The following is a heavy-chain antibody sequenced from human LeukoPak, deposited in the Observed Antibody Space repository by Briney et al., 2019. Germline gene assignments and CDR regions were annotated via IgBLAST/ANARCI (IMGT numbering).Heavy chain of an antibody. Sequence: SQTLSLTCNVSGGSIRRGDYYWSWIRQPPGKGLEWIGYIYHIGNTHYNPSLESRVTISVDTSKNQFSLKPRSVTAADAAIYYCARLGPEPLNPRYFDYWGQGTLVTVSS. D-gene: IGHD1-14*01. V-gene: IGHV4-30-4*08. CDR3: ARLGPEPLNPRYFDY. CDR2: IYHIGNT. J-gene: IGHJ4*02. CDR1: GGSIRRGDYY.